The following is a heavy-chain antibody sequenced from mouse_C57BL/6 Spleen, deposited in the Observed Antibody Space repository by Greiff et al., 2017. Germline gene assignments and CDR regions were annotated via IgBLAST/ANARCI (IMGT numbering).Heavy chain of an antibody. J-gene: IGHJ1*03. CDR1: GFTFSDAW. CDR3: TRHYSNYGWYFDV. V-gene: IGHV6-6*01. CDR2: IRNKANNHAT. D-gene: IGHD2-5*01. Sequence: EVMLVESGGGLVQPGGSMKLSCAASGFTFSDAWMDWVRQSPEKGLEWVAEIRNKANNHATYYAESVKGRFTISRDDSKSSVYLQMNSLRAEDTGIYYCTRHYSNYGWYFDVWGTGTTVTVSS.